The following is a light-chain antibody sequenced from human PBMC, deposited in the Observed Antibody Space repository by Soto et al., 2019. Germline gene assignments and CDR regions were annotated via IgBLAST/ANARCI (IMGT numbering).Light chain of an antibody. CDR1: QSVSSY. J-gene: IGKJ1*01. CDR2: FAS. Sequence: EIVLTQSPATLSLSPGDIATLSCRASQSVSSYLAWYQQKPGQPPRLIIYFASTRATAVPARFTAGGSGTEFTLTISSLQSDDVAVYYCQQYDKWPRTLGQGTKVDIK. V-gene: IGKV3-15*01. CDR3: QQYDKWPRT.